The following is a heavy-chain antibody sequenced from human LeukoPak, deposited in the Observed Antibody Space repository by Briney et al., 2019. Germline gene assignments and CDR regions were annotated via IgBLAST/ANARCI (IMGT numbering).Heavy chain of an antibody. CDR2: IRYDGSNK. CDR3: AKAPEGTSDY. D-gene: IGHD1-14*01. J-gene: IGHJ4*02. Sequence: GGSLRLSCAAPGFSFSSYGMHWVRQDPGKGLEWVAFIRYDGSNKYYADSVKGRFTISRDNSKNTLYLQMNSLRAEDTAVYYCAKAPEGTSDYWGQGTLVTVSS. CDR1: GFSFSSYG. V-gene: IGHV3-30*02.